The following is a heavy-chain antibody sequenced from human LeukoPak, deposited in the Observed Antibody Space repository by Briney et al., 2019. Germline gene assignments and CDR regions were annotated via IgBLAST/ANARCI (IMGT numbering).Heavy chain of an antibody. Sequence: SETLSLTCTVSGGSISSYYWSWIRQPPGKGLEWIGYVYYSGSTNYNPSLKSRVTISVDTSKNQFSLKLSSVTAADTAVYYCARSEQNSYYYDSSGYFDYWGQGTLVTVSS. D-gene: IGHD3-22*01. V-gene: IGHV4-59*08. CDR2: VYYSGST. CDR1: GGSISSYY. CDR3: ARSEQNSYYYDSSGYFDY. J-gene: IGHJ4*02.